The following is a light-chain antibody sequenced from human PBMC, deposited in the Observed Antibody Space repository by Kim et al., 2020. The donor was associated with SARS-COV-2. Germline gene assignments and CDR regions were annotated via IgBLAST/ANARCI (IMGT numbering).Light chain of an antibody. Sequence: EIVLTQSPATLSLPPGERATLSCRASQSVSSFLAWYQQKPGQAPRLLIYNASNRAAGIPARFSGSGSGTDFTLTISSLEPEDFAVYYCQQRSDWPSTFGQGTKLEI. V-gene: IGKV3-11*01. CDR3: QQRSDWPST. CDR2: NAS. J-gene: IGKJ2*01. CDR1: QSVSSF.